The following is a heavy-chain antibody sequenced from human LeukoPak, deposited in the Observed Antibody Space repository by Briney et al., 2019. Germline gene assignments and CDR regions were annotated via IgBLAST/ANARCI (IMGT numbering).Heavy chain of an antibody. D-gene: IGHD2-15*01. CDR3: AKTDRYCSGGSCLGSVDY. V-gene: IGHV3-30*18. Sequence: GRSLRLSCAASGFTFSSYGMHWVRQAPGKGLEWVAVISYDGSNKYYADSVKGRFTISRDNSKNTLYLQMNSLRAEDTAVYYCAKTDRYCSGGSCLGSVDYWGQGTLVTVSS. J-gene: IGHJ4*02. CDR2: ISYDGSNK. CDR1: GFTFSSYG.